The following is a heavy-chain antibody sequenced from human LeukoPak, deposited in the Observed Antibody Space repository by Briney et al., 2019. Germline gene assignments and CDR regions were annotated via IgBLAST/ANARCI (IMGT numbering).Heavy chain of an antibody. CDR1: GFTFSSYA. V-gene: IGHV3-23*01. CDR3: GKFQGKDFDNGWGIGY. Sequence: GGSLRLSCAASGFTFSSYAMSWVRQAPGKGLEWVSAISGSGGSTYYADSVKGRFTISRDNSKNTLYLQMNSLRAEDTAVYYGGKFQGKDFDNGWGIGYWGQGAMGTV. CDR2: ISGSGGST. D-gene: IGHD3-10*01. J-gene: IGHJ4*02.